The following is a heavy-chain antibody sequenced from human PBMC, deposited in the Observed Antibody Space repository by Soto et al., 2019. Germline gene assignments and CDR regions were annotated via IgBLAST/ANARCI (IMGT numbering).Heavy chain of an antibody. Sequence: QVVLEQSGGEVKKPGASVKVSCKASGYTFSGYSITWVRQAPGQGLEWMGRISGYNGNTNYARTLRGRLTLTTDTSKSTAYMELRSLTSDDTAVYYCVRDVFCGGAPACPDMDVWGQGTTVTVSS. CDR1: GYTFSGYS. V-gene: IGHV1-18*04. J-gene: IGHJ6*02. CDR2: ISGYNGNT. CDR3: VRDVFCGGAPACPDMDV. D-gene: IGHD2-21*01.